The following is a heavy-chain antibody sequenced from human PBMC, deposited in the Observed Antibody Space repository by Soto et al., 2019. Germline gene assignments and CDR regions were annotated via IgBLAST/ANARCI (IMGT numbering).Heavy chain of an antibody. D-gene: IGHD2-2*01. CDR1: GYTFTSYG. J-gene: IGHJ6*02. V-gene: IGHV1-18*01. Sequence: ASVKVSCKASGYTFTSYGISWVRQAPGQGLEWMGWISAYNGNTNYAQKLQGRVTMTTDTSTSTAYMELRSLRSDDTAVYYCARDIVVVPAATSRYYYGMDVWGQGTTVTVSS. CDR3: ARDIVVVPAATSRYYYGMDV. CDR2: ISAYNGNT.